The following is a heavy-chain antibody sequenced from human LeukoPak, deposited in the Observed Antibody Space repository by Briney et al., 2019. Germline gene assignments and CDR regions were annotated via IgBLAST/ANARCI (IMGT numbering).Heavy chain of an antibody. D-gene: IGHD6-13*01. CDR2: IYSGGST. J-gene: IGHJ4*02. Sequence: GGSLRLSCAASGFTVSSNYMSWVRQAPGKGLEWVSVIYSGGSTYYADSVKGRFTIPRDNSKNTLYLQMNSLRAEDTAVYYCAREAAAGNGYDYWGQGTLVTVSS. CDR3: AREAAAGNGYDY. V-gene: IGHV3-66*01. CDR1: GFTVSSNY.